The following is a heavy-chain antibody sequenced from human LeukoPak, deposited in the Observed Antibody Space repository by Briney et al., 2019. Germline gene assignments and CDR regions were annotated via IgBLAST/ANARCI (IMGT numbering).Heavy chain of an antibody. V-gene: IGHV3-30*18. CDR2: ISYDGSNK. J-gene: IGHJ4*02. Sequence: GGSLRLSCAASGFTFSSYGMHWVRQAPGKGLEWVAVISYDGSNKYYADSEKGRFTISRDNSKNTLYLQMNSLRAEDTAVYYCAKVRGPGYSYGCLDYWGQGTLVTVSS. CDR3: AKVRGPGYSYGCLDY. D-gene: IGHD5-18*01. CDR1: GFTFSSYG.